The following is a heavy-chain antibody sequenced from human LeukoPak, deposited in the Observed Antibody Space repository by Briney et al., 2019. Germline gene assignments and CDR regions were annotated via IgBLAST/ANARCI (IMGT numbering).Heavy chain of an antibody. CDR3: ARDYHRTGDFDY. J-gene: IGHJ4*02. V-gene: IGHV3-74*01. CDR1: GFTFSSYW. CDR2: INSDGGST. D-gene: IGHD1-1*01. Sequence: GGSLRLSCAASGFTFSSYWMHWVRHAPGKGLVWVSRINSDGGSTNYADSVKGRFTISRDNAKNTLYLQMNSLRAEDTAVYYCARDYHRTGDFDYWGQGTLVTVSS.